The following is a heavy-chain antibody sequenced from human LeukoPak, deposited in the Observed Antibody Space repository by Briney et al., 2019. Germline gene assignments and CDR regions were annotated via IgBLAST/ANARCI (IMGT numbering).Heavy chain of an antibody. Sequence: GGSLRLSCAASGFTFSSYAMSWVRQAPGKGLEWVSAISGSGGSTYYADSVKGRFTISRDNSKNTLYLQMNSLRAEDTAVHYCAKSVLMVYATTNYFDYWGQGTLVTVSS. CDR1: GFTFSSYA. J-gene: IGHJ4*02. CDR3: AKSVLMVYATTNYFDY. CDR2: ISGSGGST. V-gene: IGHV3-23*01. D-gene: IGHD2-8*01.